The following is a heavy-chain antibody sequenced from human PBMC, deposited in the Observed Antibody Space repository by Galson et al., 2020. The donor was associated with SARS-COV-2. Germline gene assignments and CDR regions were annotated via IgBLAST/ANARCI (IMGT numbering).Heavy chain of an antibody. CDR3: ARGILRFFDWPRNDAFEI. Sequence: ASVKVSCKASGYSFTSYLIHWVRQAPGQRPEWMGWINVGNGNTKYSQKFQGRVTINSDTSATTVYMEVTSLRSEDTTVYYCARGILRFFDWPRNDAFEIWGQGTMVTVSS. CDR2: INVGNGNT. J-gene: IGHJ3*02. CDR1: GYSFTSYL. V-gene: IGHV1-3*01. D-gene: IGHD3-9*01.